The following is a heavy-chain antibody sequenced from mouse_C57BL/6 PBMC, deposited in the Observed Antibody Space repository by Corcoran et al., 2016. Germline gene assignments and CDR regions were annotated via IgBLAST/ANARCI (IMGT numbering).Heavy chain of an antibody. CDR1: GYTFTDYY. D-gene: IGHD1-1*01. CDR2: IYPGSGNT. J-gene: IGHJ2*01. Sequence: QVQLKQSGAELVRPGASVKLSCKASGYTFTDYYINWVKQRPGQGLEWIARIYPGSGNTYYNEKFKGKATLTAEKSSSTAYMQLSSLTSEDSAVYVCAISGVLLRSRFDYWGQGTTLTVSS. CDR3: AISGVLLRSRFDY. V-gene: IGHV1-76*01.